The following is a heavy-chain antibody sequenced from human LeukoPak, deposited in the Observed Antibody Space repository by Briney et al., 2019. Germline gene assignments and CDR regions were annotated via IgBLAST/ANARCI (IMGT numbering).Heavy chain of an antibody. J-gene: IGHJ4*02. CDR1: GGSISSYY. D-gene: IGHD2-2*01. CDR2: INHSGST. CDR3: ARWGPQVVPAAYFDY. V-gene: IGHV4-34*01. Sequence: SETLSLTCTVSGGSISSYYWSWIRQPPGKGLEWIGEINHSGSTNYNPSLKSRVTISVDTSKNQFSLKLSSVTAADTAVYYCARWGPQVVPAAYFDYWGQGTPVTVSS.